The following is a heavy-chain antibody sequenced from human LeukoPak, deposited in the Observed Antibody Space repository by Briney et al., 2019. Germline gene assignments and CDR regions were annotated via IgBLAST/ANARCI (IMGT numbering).Heavy chain of an antibody. CDR1: GGSISSYY. Sequence: SETLSLTCTVSGGSISSYYWSWIRQPPGKGLEWIGYIYYSGSTNYNPSLKSRVTISVDTSKNQFSLKLSSVTAVDTAVYYCASSIAAAGTGLYDDYWGQGTLVTVSS. D-gene: IGHD6-13*01. CDR3: ASSIAAAGTGLYDDY. V-gene: IGHV4-59*01. CDR2: IYYSGST. J-gene: IGHJ4*02.